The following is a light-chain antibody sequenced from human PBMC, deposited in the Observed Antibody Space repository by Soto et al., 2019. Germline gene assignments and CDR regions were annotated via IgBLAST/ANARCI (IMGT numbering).Light chain of an antibody. CDR3: CSYAGGYTSV. CDR2: DVN. CDR1: SNDVGDYDY. J-gene: IGLJ1*01. V-gene: IGLV2-11*01. Sequence: QSALTQPRSVSGSPGQSVTISCTGTSNDVGDYDYVSWYQQYPGKAPKLIIYDVNKRPSGVPDRFSGSKSGNTASLTISALQAEDEADYYCCSYAGGYTSVFGTGTKLTVL.